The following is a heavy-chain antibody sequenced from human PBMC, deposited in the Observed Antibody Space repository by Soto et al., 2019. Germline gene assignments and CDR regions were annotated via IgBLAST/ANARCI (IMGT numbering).Heavy chain of an antibody. CDR1: GGSISSSSYY. D-gene: IGHD1-26*01. CDR3: ARCPASGSYLKYYFDY. Sequence: QLQLQESGPGLVRPSETLSLTCTVSGGSISSSSYYWGWIRQPPGKGLEWIGNIYYIGSTYYNPSLKSRVPISVDTSTNPFPLTLSSVTAADSAVYYCARCPASGSYLKYYFDYWGQGTLVTVSS. J-gene: IGHJ4*02. V-gene: IGHV4-39*01. CDR2: IYYIGST.